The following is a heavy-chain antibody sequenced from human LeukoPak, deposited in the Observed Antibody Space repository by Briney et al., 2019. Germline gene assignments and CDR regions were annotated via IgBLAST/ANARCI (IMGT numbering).Heavy chain of an antibody. J-gene: IGHJ4*02. V-gene: IGHV1-2*02. CDR3: ARDSRDSSGYYYPR. CDR1: GYTFTGYY. Sequence: ASVKVSCKASGYTFTGYYMHWVRQAPGQGLEWMGWINPNSGGTNYAQKFQGRVTMTRDTSISTAYMELSRLRSDDTAVYYCARDSRDSSGYYYPRWGQGTLVTVSS. D-gene: IGHD3-22*01. CDR2: INPNSGGT.